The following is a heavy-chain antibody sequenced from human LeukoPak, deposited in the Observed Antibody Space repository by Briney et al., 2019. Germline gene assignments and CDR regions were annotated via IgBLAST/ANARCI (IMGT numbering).Heavy chain of an antibody. Sequence: ASVTLSCKASGYTFTGYYMRWVRQAPGQWLEWIGRIIPISGHTNYRRTIQGRVTMTRDTSISTAYIELSRLRSDDTAVYDGARDRGDCTNGVCYTHDAFDIWGQGTMVTVSS. D-gene: IGHD2-8*01. CDR3: ARDRGDCTNGVCYTHDAFDI. CDR1: GYTFTGYY. V-gene: IGHV1-2*06. J-gene: IGHJ3*02. CDR2: IIPISGHT.